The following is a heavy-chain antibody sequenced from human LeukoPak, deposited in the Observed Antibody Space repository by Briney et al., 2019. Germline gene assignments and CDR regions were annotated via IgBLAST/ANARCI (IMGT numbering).Heavy chain of an antibody. CDR1: GFTFSSYA. CDR3: AKHVLLWFGELFPGSPGDY. V-gene: IGHV3-23*01. Sequence: PGGSLRLSCAASGFTFSSYAMSWVRQAPGKGLEWVSAISGSGGSTYYADSVKGRFTISRDNSKNTLYLQMNSLRAEDTAVYYCAKHVLLWFGELFPGSPGDYWGQGTLVTVSS. CDR2: ISGSGGST. J-gene: IGHJ4*02. D-gene: IGHD3-10*01.